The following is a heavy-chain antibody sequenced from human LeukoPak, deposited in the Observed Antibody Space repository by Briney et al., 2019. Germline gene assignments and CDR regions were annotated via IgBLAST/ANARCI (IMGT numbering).Heavy chain of an antibody. CDR1: GGSISSYY. CDR2: IYYSGST. J-gene: IGHJ3*02. V-gene: IGHV4-59*01. D-gene: IGHD5-18*01. Sequence: PSETLSLTCTVSGGSISSYYWSWIRQPPGKGLEWIGYIYYSGSTNYNPSLKSRVTISVDTSKNQFSLKLSSVTAADTAVYYCARGFSGYSYRPDAFDIWGQGTMVTVSS. CDR3: ARGFSGYSYRPDAFDI.